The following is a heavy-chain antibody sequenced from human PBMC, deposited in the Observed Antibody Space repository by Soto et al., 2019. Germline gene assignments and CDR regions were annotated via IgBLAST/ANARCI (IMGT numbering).Heavy chain of an antibody. V-gene: IGHV3-15*01. D-gene: IGHD1-1*01. Sequence: EVQLAESGGGLVEPGGSLRLSCAGSGITLSNAWMNWVRQAAGEGLEWVGRIRSKGDGGATEYASPVKGRFTFSSDDSENTLSLQMTALKPEDTGVYFCTSTRPGTNVFDIWGPGTMVIVSS. J-gene: IGHJ3*02. CDR2: IRSKGDGGAT. CDR1: GITLSNAW. CDR3: TSTRPGTNVFDI.